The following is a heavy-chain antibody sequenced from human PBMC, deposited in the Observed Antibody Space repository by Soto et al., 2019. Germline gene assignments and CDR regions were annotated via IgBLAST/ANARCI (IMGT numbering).Heavy chain of an antibody. D-gene: IGHD1-1*01. J-gene: IGHJ6*02. CDR1: GFTVNSDY. CDR2: IYSGGST. V-gene: IGHV3-66*01. CDR3: ARDPGDRNGAIV. Sequence: EVQVVESGGALVQPGGSLRLSCAASGFTVNSDYMNWVRQAPGKGLEWVSVIYSGGSTFYADSVKGRFTISRDNSKNTLYLQMNSLRVEDTGMYNCARDPGDRNGAIVWGQGTTVTVSS.